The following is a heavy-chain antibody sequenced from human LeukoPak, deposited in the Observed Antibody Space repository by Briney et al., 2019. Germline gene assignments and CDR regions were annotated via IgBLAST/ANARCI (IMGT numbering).Heavy chain of an antibody. CDR1: GFTFSSYW. J-gene: IGHJ5*02. Sequence: PGGSLRLSCAAPGFTFSSYWMSWVRQAPAKGLEWVANNKQDGSEKYYVDSVKGRFTISRDNAKNSLYLQMNSLRAEDTAVYYCARTYGSGSYIDPWGQGTLVTVSS. V-gene: IGHV3-7*02. CDR3: ARTYGSGSYIDP. CDR2: NKQDGSEK. D-gene: IGHD3-10*01.